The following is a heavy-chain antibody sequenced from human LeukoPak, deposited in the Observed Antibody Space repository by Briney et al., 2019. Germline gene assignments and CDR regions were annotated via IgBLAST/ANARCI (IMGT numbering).Heavy chain of an antibody. J-gene: IGHJ4*02. Sequence: GGSLRLSCAASGFTLSSYSMNWVRQAPGKGLKWVSSISSSSSYIYYADSVKGRFTISRDNAKNSLYLQMNSLRAEDTAVYYCATIPGYSSGWFDYWGQGTLVTVSS. CDR3: ATIPGYSSGWFDY. V-gene: IGHV3-21*01. D-gene: IGHD6-19*01. CDR2: ISSSSSYI. CDR1: GFTLSSYS.